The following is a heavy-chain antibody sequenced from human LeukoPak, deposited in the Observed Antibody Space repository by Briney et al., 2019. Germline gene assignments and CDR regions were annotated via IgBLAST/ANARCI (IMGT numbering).Heavy chain of an antibody. CDR1: GFTFSTYS. J-gene: IGHJ4*02. CDR2: ISGTTSYI. D-gene: IGHD3-22*01. V-gene: IGHV3-21*01. Sequence: GGSLRLSCAASGFTFSTYSMTWVRQAPGKGLEWVSSISGTTSYISYADSVKGRFTISRDNAKNSLYLQMNSLRAEDTAVYYCAKTKTYYYDSSGYLIDYWGQGTLVTVSS. CDR3: AKTKTYYYDSSGYLIDY.